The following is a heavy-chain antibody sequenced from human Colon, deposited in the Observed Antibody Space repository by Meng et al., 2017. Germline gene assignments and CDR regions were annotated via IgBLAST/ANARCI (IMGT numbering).Heavy chain of an antibody. CDR1: GGSIRNDQW. Sequence: QGQCEGSGPVLVKPSGTLSLTCDVAGGSIRNDQWWSWVRQAPGKGLEWIGEIYHSGRTNYNPSVKSRVSMSVDKSQNHFSLRLSSVTAADTAVYYCARSPYSGSALPFFDYWGQGSLVTVSS. D-gene: IGHD1-26*01. V-gene: IGHV4-4*02. CDR2: IYHSGRT. J-gene: IGHJ4*02. CDR3: ARSPYSGSALPFFDY.